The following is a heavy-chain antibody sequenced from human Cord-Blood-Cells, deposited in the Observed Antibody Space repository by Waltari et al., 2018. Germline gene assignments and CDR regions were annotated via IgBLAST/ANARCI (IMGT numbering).Heavy chain of an antibody. J-gene: IGHJ6*02. Sequence: QVTLRESGSALVKPTQTLTLTCTFSGFSPSTSGICVSWIHQPPGKALEWLELIYWDDDKSHSTSLKTRLTISKDTSKSQVVLTMTNMDPVDTATYYCARIVRYSSSYYYYGMDVWGQGTTVTVSS. CDR1: GFSPSTSGIC. CDR3: ARIVRYSSSYYYYGMDV. V-gene: IGHV2-70*01. CDR2: IYWDDDK. D-gene: IGHD6-6*01.